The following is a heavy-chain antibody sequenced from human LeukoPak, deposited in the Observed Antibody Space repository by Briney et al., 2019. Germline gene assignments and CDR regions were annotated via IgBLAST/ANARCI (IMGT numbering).Heavy chain of an antibody. CDR3: ARALYYDILTGCDY. CDR2: ISAYNGNT. CDR1: GYTFTSYG. Sequence: ASVQVSCKASGYTFTSYGISWVRQAPGQGLEWMGWISAYNGNTNYAQKLQGRVTMTTDTSASTAYMELRSLRSDDTAVYYCARALYYDILTGCDYWGQGTLVTVSS. J-gene: IGHJ4*02. V-gene: IGHV1-18*01. D-gene: IGHD3-9*01.